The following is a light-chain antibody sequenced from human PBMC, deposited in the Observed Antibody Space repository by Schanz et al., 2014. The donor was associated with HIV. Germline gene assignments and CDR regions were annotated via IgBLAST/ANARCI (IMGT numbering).Light chain of an antibody. J-gene: IGLJ3*02. Sequence: QSVLTQPASLSGSPGQSITISCTGTSSDVGGYDYVSWYQQHPGKAPKLIIYDVNYRPSGSSNRFSGSKSGSTASLAIFGLQAEDEADYYCSSYTTTGTWLFGGGTKLTVL. CDR3: SSYTTTGTWL. CDR1: SSDVGGYDY. V-gene: IGLV2-14*01. CDR2: DVN.